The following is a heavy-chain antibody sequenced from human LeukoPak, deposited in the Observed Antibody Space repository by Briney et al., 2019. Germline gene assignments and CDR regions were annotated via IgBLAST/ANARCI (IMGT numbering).Heavy chain of an antibody. V-gene: IGHV3-23*01. J-gene: IGHJ4*02. CDR1: GFTFSSYA. CDR2: ISGSGGST. Sequence: GGSLRLSCAASGFTFSSYAMSWVRQAPGKGLEWVSAISGSGGSTYYADSVKGRFTISRDNSKNTLYLQMNSLRAEDTAVYYCAREGGGSYTQVGYFDYWGQGTLVTVSS. CDR3: AREGGGSYTQVGYFDY. D-gene: IGHD1-26*01.